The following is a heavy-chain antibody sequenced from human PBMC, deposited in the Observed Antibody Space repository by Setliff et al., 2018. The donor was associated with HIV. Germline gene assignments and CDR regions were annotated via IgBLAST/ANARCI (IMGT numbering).Heavy chain of an antibody. V-gene: IGHV3-15*07. D-gene: IGHD4-17*01. J-gene: IGHJ5*02. CDR1: GFTFSNAW. CDR3: ARGGRPTDEYVWFDP. Sequence: GGSLRLSCAASGFTFSNAWMNWVRQAPGKGLEWVGRIRSKVDGGAADYAAPVKGRFTISRDDSKNTLYLQMNSLKTEDTAVYYCARGGRPTDEYVWFDPWGQGTLVTVSS. CDR2: IRSKVDGGAA.